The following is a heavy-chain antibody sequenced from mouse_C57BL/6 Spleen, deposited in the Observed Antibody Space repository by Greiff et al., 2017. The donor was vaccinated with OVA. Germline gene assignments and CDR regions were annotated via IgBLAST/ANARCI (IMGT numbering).Heavy chain of an antibody. CDR2: ISYDGSN. V-gene: IGHV3-6*01. CDR1: GYSITSGYY. J-gene: IGHJ1*03. D-gene: IGHD2-4*01. CDR3: AREGGLRRGKYFDV. Sequence: DVQLQESGPGLVKPSQSLSLTCSVTGYSITSGYYWNWIRQFPGNKLEWMGYISYDGSNNYNPSLKNRISITRDTSKNQFFLKLNSVTTEDTATYYCAREGGLRRGKYFDVWGTGTTVTVSS.